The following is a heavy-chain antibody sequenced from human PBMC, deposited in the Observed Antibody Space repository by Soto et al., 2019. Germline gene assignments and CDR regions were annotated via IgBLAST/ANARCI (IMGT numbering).Heavy chain of an antibody. CDR1: GYTYTSYA. D-gene: IGHD3-9*01. CDR2: INAGNGNT. Sequence: GASVKVSCKASGYTYTSYAMHWVRQALGQRLKWMGWINAGNGNTKYSQKFQGRGTITRDTSASTAYMELSSLRSEDTAVYYCAREYYDIVPGLAPWGKGTLVTVS. CDR3: AREYYDIVPGLAP. J-gene: IGHJ5*02. V-gene: IGHV1-3*01.